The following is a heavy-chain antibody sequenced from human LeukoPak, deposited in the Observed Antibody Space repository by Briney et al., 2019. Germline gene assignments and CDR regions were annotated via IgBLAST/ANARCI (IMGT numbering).Heavy chain of an antibody. CDR3: ARDYGSGSYPPGY. V-gene: IGHV4-39*02. CDR2: IYYSGST. Sequence: SETLSLTCTVSGGSISSSSYYWGWIRQPPGKGLEWIGRIYYSGSTYYNPSLKSRVTISVDTSKNQFSLTLSSVTAADTAVYYCARDYGSGSYPPGYCGQGTLVTVSS. D-gene: IGHD3-10*01. J-gene: IGHJ4*02. CDR1: GGSISSSSYY.